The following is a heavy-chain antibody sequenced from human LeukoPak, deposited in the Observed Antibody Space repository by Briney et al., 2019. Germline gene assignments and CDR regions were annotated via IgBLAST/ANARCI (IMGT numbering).Heavy chain of an antibody. CDR1: GFTASSNY. D-gene: IGHD2-2*01. J-gene: IGHJ6*02. Sequence: GGSLRLSCAASGFTASSNYMSWVRQAPGKGLEWVSVIYSGGSTYYADSVKGRFTISRDNSKNTLYLQMNSLRAEDTAVYYCARDRLVVPAAGVTVTDYYYYGMDVWGQGTTVTVSS. CDR2: IYSGGST. CDR3: ARDRLVVPAAGVTVTDYYYYGMDV. V-gene: IGHV3-53*01.